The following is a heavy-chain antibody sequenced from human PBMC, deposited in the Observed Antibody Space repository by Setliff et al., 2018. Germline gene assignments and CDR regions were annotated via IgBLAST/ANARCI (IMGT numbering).Heavy chain of an antibody. V-gene: IGHV3-7*01. CDR3: ARNVNPFWSTHYHDFYHMDI. CDR2: IRQDGSEK. Sequence: HPGGSLRLSCAASGFTFSRYWMSWVRQAPGKGLEWVANIRQDGSEKYYAKSVLGRFTVSKDAHRNVLFAQMNNLRPEDTAVYHCARNVNPFWSTHYHDFYHMDIWGKGTTVTVSS. D-gene: IGHD3-3*01. J-gene: IGHJ6*03. CDR1: GFTFSRYW.